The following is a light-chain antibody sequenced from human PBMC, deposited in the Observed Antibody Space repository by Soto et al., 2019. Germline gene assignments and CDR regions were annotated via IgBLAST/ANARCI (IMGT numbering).Light chain of an antibody. CDR2: EVS. J-gene: IGLJ2*01. CDR3: SSYTSSSTLV. Sequence: QSALTQPASVSGSPGQSITISCTGTSSDVGGYNYVSWYQQHPGKAPQVVIYEVSNRPSGISNRFSGSKSGNTASLTISGLQAEDEADYYCSSYTSSSTLVFGGGTKLTVL. CDR1: SSDVGGYNY. V-gene: IGLV2-14*01.